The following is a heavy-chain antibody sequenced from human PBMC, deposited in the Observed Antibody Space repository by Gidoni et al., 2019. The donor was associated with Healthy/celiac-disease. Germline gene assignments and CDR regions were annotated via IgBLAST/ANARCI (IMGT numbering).Heavy chain of an antibody. CDR1: GYTFTSYY. V-gene: IGHV1-46*03. CDR2: INHSGGST. CDR3: ARARSSFAFDI. J-gene: IGHJ3*02. Sequence: QVQLVQSGAEVKKPGASVKVSCKASGYTFTSYYMHWVRQAPGQGLEWMGIINHSGGSTSYAQKFQGRVTMTRDTSTSTVYMELSSLRSEDTAVYYCARARSSFAFDIWGQGTMVTVSS. D-gene: IGHD6-6*01.